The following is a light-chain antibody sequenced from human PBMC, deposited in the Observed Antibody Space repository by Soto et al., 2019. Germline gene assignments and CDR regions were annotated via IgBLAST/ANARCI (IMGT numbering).Light chain of an antibody. V-gene: IGKV1-39*01. CDR3: QQSYSTPPLT. CDR2: AAS. CDR1: QSISSY. J-gene: IGKJ4*01. Sequence: DIQMTQSPSSLSASVGDRVTITCRASQSISSYLNWYQQKPGKAPRLLIYAASSLQSGVPSRFNGSGSVTHFTLTISSLQPEDFATYYCQQSYSTPPLTYGGGTKVEIK.